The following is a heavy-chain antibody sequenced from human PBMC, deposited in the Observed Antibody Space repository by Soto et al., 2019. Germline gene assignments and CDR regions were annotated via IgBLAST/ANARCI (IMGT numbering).Heavy chain of an antibody. D-gene: IGHD3-22*01. CDR3: ARDPDYYDSSGPTDY. J-gene: IGHJ4*02. CDR2: IWYDGSNK. CDR1: GFTFSSYG. Sequence: GGSLRLSCAASGFTFSSYGMHWVRQAPGKGLEWVAVIWYDGSNKYYADSVKGRFTISRDNSKNTLYLQMNSLRAEDTAVYYCARDPDYYDSSGPTDYWGQGTLVTVSS. V-gene: IGHV3-33*01.